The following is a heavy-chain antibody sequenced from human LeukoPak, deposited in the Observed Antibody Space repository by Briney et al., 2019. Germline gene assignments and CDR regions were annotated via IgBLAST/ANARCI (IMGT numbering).Heavy chain of an antibody. CDR3: VREARGYHYTYFDY. Sequence: GGSLRLSCTASGFTLGSHDMHWVRQIPGQGLEWVAAVSSGFHAFFADSVQGRFTVSREDARNSLYLQMNSQRAGDTAVYYCVREARGYHYTYFDYWGQGTLVTVSS. CDR2: VSSGFHA. CDR1: GFTLGSHD. J-gene: IGHJ4*02. V-gene: IGHV3-13*01. D-gene: IGHD5-18*01.